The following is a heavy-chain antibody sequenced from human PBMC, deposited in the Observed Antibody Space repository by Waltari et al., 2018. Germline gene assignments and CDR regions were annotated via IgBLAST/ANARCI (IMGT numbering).Heavy chain of an antibody. CDR3: ARPLRDGFNYDGFEI. Sequence: QMQLQESGPGLVKPSETLSLTCTVSGGSISSSSYYWGGIRPPPGKGLEWIGNIDYSGTTYHNPSLKSRVTISVDTSKNQFSLKLSSVSAADTAVYYCARPLRDGFNYDGFEIWGQGTMVTVSS. CDR2: IDYSGTT. D-gene: IGHD1-1*01. J-gene: IGHJ3*02. CDR1: GGSISSSSYY. V-gene: IGHV4-39*01.